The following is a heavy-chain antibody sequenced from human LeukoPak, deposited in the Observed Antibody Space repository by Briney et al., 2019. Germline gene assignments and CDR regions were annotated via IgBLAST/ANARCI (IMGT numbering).Heavy chain of an antibody. J-gene: IGHJ5*02. D-gene: IGHD4-17*01. V-gene: IGHV3-64D*09. Sequence: PGGSLRLSCSASGFTFSSYSMHWVRQAPGKGLQYVSSISSNGGSTYYAGSVKGRSTISRDNSKNTLYLQMSSLRPEDTAVYYCVKGSADGDYAAWGQGTLVTVSS. CDR2: ISSNGGST. CDR3: VKGSADGDYAA. CDR1: GFTFSSYS.